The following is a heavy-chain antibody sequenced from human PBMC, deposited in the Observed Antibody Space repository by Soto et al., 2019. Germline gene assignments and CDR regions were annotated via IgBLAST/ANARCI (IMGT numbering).Heavy chain of an antibody. CDR3: ARGPDTGAFDY. J-gene: IGHJ4*02. CDR2: INPNNGDT. CDR1: GYTFKVYF. V-gene: IGHV1-2*02. Sequence: QVQLVQSGAEVQKPGASVKVSCRASGYTFKVYFLHWMRQAPGPGLEWMGWINPNNGDTMYAQKFRGRVTMTRDTSIDTVYMGLSSLTSDDTAVYYCARGPDTGAFDYWGQGALVTVSS. D-gene: IGHD7-27*01.